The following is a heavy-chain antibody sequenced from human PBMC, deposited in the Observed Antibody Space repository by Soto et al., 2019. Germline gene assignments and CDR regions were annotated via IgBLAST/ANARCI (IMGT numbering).Heavy chain of an antibody. CDR2: IWHDGSNK. CDR3: ARDLWYDILTGYDYYYYGMDV. V-gene: IGHV3-33*01. Sequence: QVQLVESGGGVVQPGRSLRLSCAASGFTFSSYGMHWVRQAPGKGLEWVAVIWHDGSNKYYADSVKGRFTISRDNSKNTLDLQMNSLRAEDTAVYYCARDLWYDILTGYDYYYYGMDVWGQGTTVTVSS. CDR1: GFTFSSYG. D-gene: IGHD3-9*01. J-gene: IGHJ6*02.